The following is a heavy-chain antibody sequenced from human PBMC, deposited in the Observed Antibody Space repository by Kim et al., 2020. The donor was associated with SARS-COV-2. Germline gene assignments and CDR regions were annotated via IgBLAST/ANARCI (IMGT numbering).Heavy chain of an antibody. V-gene: IGHV3-48*03. CDR1: GFTFSSYE. J-gene: IGHJ6*02. CDR2: ISSSGSTI. Sequence: GGSLRLSCAASGFTFSSYEMNWVRQAPGKGLEWVSYISSSGSTIYYADSVKGRFTISRDNAKNSLYLQMNSLRAEDTAVYYCARRGVAVAGSVFDWYYYGMDVWGQGTTVTVSS. CDR3: ARRGVAVAGSVFDWYYYGMDV. D-gene: IGHD6-19*01.